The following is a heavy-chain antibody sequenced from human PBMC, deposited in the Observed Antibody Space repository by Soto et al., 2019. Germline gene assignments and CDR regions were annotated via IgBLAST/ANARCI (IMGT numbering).Heavy chain of an antibody. V-gene: IGHV4-31*03. J-gene: IGHJ5*02. CDR3: ARAWTAAAGWANWFDL. CDR1: GGSISDAGYY. Sequence: TLSLTCTVSGGSISDAGYYWSWIRHNPGNGMEWIGYIYYSGTAYYNPSLKSRLTISVDTSKTQLSLNLKSVTAADTAVYYCARAWTAAAGWANWFDLWGQGTLVTVS. D-gene: IGHD6-13*01. CDR2: IYYSGTA.